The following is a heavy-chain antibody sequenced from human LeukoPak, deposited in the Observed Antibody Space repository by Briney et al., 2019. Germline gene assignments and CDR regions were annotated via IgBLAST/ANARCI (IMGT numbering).Heavy chain of an antibody. CDR2: ISGSDGAT. J-gene: IGHJ4*02. Sequence: PGGSLRLSCSASGFTFSNYAMSWVRQAPGKGLEWVSGISGSDGATYYADSVKGRFTIPRDNSKNTLYLHMNSLRAEDTALSYCAKGYGYTSSWYIDYWGQGALVTVSS. CDR1: GFTFSNYA. V-gene: IGHV3-23*01. D-gene: IGHD6-13*01. CDR3: AKGYGYTSSWYIDY.